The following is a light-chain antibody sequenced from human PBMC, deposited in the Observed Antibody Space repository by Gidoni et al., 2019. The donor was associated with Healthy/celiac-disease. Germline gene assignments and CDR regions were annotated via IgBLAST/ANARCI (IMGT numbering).Light chain of an antibody. J-gene: IGKJ5*01. V-gene: IGKV2-28*01. CDR2: LGS. Sequence: VIPQFPLSLPVTPGEPPSISCRSSQSLLHSNGYDFLDWYLQKPGQSPQLLIYLGSNRASGVPERFSGSGSGTDFTLKISRVEAEDVGIYYCMQALQTPITFGQGTRLDIK. CDR3: MQALQTPIT. CDR1: QSLLHSNGYDF.